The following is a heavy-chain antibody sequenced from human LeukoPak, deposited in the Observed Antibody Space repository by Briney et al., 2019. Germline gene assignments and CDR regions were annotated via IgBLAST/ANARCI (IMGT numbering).Heavy chain of an antibody. Sequence: PGGSLRLSCAASGFTFSSYSVIWARQAPGKGLEWVSYISSSSSYTNYADSVKGRFTISRDNAKNSLYLQMNSLRAEDTAVYYCARGSRVWFGELLFDYWGQGTLVTVSS. J-gene: IGHJ4*02. CDR1: GFTFSSYS. CDR2: ISSSSSYT. D-gene: IGHD3-10*01. V-gene: IGHV3-21*05. CDR3: ARGSRVWFGELLFDY.